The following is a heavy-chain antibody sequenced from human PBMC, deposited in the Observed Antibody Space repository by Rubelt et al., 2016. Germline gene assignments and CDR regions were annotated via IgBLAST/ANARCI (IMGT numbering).Heavy chain of an antibody. J-gene: IGHJ4*02. Sequence: QVQLQESGPGLVKPSETLSLTCTVSGGSMSTYYWSWIRQPPGKGLEWIGYMYYSGSTNYNPSLKSRVTISMDTSKSQFFLKLSSVTAADTAVYYCATSGGNGGDFDYWCLGTLVTVSS. CDR1: GGSMSTYY. CDR2: MYYSGST. CDR3: ATSGGNGGDFDY. V-gene: IGHV4-59*01. D-gene: IGHD4-23*01.